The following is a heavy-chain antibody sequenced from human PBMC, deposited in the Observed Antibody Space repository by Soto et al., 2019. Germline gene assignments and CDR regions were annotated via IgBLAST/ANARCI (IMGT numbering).Heavy chain of an antibody. V-gene: IGHV3-23*01. CDR3: AKDTVGGYSFWSGYYSAGLDV. CDR2: ISGSADGT. Sequence: EVKLLESGGGLAQPGGSLRLSCVGSGFTFDSYAISWVRQAPGERLQWIAAISGSADGTDYAHSVRGRFTISRDNAKTKVHLQMDGPRVEDTAVYFCAKDTVGGYSFWSGYYSAGLDVWGQGTLVSVS. D-gene: IGHD3-3*01. CDR1: GFTFDSYA. J-gene: IGHJ3*01.